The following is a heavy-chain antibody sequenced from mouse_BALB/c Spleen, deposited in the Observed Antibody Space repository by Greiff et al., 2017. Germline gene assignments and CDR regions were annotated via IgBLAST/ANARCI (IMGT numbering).Heavy chain of an antibody. V-gene: IGHV1-4*02. CDR3: ARPSYGSSHVYAMDY. D-gene: IGHD1-1*01. J-gene: IGHJ4*01. CDR1: GYTFTSYT. CDR2: INPSSGYT. Sequence: QVQLQQSAAELARPGASVKMSCKASGYTFTSYTMHWVKQRPGQGLEWIGYINPSSGYTEYNQKFKDKTTLTADKSSSTAYMQLSSLTSEDSAVYYCARPSYGSSHVYAMDYWGQGTSVTVSS.